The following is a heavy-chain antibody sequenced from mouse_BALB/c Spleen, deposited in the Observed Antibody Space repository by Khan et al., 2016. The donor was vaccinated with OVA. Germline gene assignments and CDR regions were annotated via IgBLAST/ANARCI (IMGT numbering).Heavy chain of an antibody. J-gene: IGHJ3*01. Sequence: QVQLKQSGPGLVQPSQSLSITCTVSGFSLNNYSVHWVRQSPGKGLEWLGVIWSAGSTDYNAAFIYRLTISTDNSRSQVFFKMNSLQPNDTAIYYCARRCYDYGRGALVAYWGQGTPVTVSA. V-gene: IGHV2-2*02. CDR3: ARRCYDYGRGALVAY. D-gene: IGHD2-4*01. CDR1: GFSLNNYS. CDR2: IWSAGST.